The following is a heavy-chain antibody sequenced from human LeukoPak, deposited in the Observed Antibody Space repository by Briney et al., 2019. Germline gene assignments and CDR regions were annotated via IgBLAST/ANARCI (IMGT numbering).Heavy chain of an antibody. D-gene: IGHD3-16*01. Sequence: GGSLRLSCALSGFTFCSYGMHWVRQAPGKGLEWVADIWYDGSNKYYAVSVKGRFTISRDNSKNTLYLQMNSLRAEDTAVYYCAGGRLSYFDYWGQGTLVTVSS. J-gene: IGHJ4*02. CDR3: AGGRLSYFDY. CDR1: GFTFCSYG. CDR2: IWYDGSNK. V-gene: IGHV3-33*01.